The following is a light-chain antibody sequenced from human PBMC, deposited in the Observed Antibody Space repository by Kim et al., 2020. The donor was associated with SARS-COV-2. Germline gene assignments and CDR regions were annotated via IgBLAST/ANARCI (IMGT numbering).Light chain of an antibody. V-gene: IGLV3-1*01. Sequence: SYELTQPPSVSVSPGQTASITCPGDKLGDKYACWYQQKPGQSPVLVIYQDSKRPSRIPERFSGSNSGNTATLTISGTQAMDEADYYCQAWDSSTYVFATGTKFTDL. CDR1: KLGDKY. CDR3: QAWDSSTYV. J-gene: IGLJ1*01. CDR2: QDS.